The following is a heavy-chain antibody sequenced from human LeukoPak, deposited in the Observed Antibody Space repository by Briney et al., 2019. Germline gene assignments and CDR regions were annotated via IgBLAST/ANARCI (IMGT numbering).Heavy chain of an antibody. D-gene: IGHD3-3*01. CDR1: DGSFSNYY. CDR2: IYYSGST. CDR3: ARIVYYDFWSGYYYYYYYMDV. Sequence: SETLSLTCAVYDGSFSNYYCSWIRQPPGKGLEWIGSIYYSGSTYYNPSLKSRVTISVDTSKNQFSLKLSSVTAADTAVYYCARIVYYDFWSGYYYYYYYMDVWGKGTTVTVSS. V-gene: IGHV4-34*01. J-gene: IGHJ6*03.